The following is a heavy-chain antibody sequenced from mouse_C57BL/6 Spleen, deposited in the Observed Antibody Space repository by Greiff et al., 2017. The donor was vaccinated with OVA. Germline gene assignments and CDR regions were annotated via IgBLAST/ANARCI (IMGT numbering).Heavy chain of an antibody. CDR2: IDPNSGGT. J-gene: IGHJ4*01. D-gene: IGHD1-1*01. Sequence: QVQLQQSGAELVKPGASVKLSCKASGYTFTSYWMHWVKQRPGRGLEWIGRIDPNSGGTKYNEKFKSKATLTVDKPSSTAYMQLSSLTSEDSAVYYCARGYYYGSSYVEFYYAMDYWGQGTSVTVSS. CDR1: GYTFTSYW. CDR3: ARGYYYGSSYVEFYYAMDY. V-gene: IGHV1-72*01.